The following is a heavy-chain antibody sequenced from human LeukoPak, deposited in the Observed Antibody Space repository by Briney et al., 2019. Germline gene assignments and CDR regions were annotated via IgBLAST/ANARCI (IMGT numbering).Heavy chain of an antibody. CDR2: IYYSGST. Sequence: PSETLSLTCTVSGGSISSSSYYWVWIRQPPGKGLEWIGSIYYSGSTYYNPSLKSRVTISVDTSKNQFSLKLSSVTAADTAVYYCARAYYYDSSGYYYPGMFDYWGQGTLVTVSS. CDR1: GGSISSSSYY. J-gene: IGHJ4*02. CDR3: ARAYYYDSSGYYYPGMFDY. D-gene: IGHD3-22*01. V-gene: IGHV4-39*01.